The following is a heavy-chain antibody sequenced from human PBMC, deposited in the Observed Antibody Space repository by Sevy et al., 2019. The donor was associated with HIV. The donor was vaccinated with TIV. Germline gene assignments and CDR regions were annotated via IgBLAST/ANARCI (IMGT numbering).Heavy chain of an antibody. V-gene: IGHV3-30*18. CDR1: GFTFSSYG. CDR3: AKDIPISGWHGEVFDY. Sequence: GGSLRLSCAASGFTFSSYGMHWVRQAPGKGLEWVAVISYDGSNKYYADSVKGRFTISRDNSKNTLYLQMNSLRAEDTAVYYCAKDIPISGWHGEVFDYRGQGTLVTVSS. D-gene: IGHD6-19*01. CDR2: ISYDGSNK. J-gene: IGHJ4*02.